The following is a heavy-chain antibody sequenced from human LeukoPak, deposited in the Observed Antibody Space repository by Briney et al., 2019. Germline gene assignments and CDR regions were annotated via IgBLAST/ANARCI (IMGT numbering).Heavy chain of an antibody. D-gene: IGHD6-19*01. CDR1: GFTFSSYG. J-gene: IGHJ4*02. V-gene: IGHV3-30*18. Sequence: GGSLRLSCAASGFTFSSYGMHWVRQAPGKGLEWVAVISYDGSNKYYADSVKGRFTISRDNSKNTLYLQMNSLRAEDTAVYYCAKDRKKVAAVAGNLDYWGQGTLVTVSS. CDR3: AKDRKKVAAVAGNLDY. CDR2: ISYDGSNK.